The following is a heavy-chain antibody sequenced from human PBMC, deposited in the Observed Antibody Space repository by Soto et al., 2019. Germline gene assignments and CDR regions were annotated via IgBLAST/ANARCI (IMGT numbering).Heavy chain of an antibody. CDR3: ARDGYYYDSSGYQRVYYFDY. J-gene: IGHJ4*02. CDR2: IIYSGST. V-gene: IGHV4-34*12. D-gene: IGHD3-22*01. CDR1: GGSFSGYY. Sequence: SETLSLTCAVYGGSFSGYYWSWIRQPPGKGLEWIGEIIYSGSTNYNPSLKSRVTISVDTSKNQFSLRLSSVTAADTAVYYCARDGYYYDSSGYQRVYYFDYWGQGTLVTVSS.